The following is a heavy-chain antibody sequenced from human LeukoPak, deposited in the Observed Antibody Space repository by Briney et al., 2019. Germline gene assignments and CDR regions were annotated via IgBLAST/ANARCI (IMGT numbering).Heavy chain of an antibody. D-gene: IGHD1-26*01. Sequence: SVKVSCKASGYTFTSYGISWVRQAPGQGLEWMAWISGYNGDTNYVQKFQDRITMTTDTSTGTAYLELTSLRSDDTAVYYCARDWGAPHTLNFDSWGQGTLVTVSS. CDR1: GYTFTSYG. CDR2: ISGYNGDT. V-gene: IGHV1-18*01. CDR3: ARDWGAPHTLNFDS. J-gene: IGHJ4*02.